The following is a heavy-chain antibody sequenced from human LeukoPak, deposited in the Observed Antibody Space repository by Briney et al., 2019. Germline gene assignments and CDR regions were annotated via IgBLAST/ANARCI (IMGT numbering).Heavy chain of an antibody. CDR2: ISFDGDNI. J-gene: IGHJ4*02. Sequence: GGSLRLSCAASGFTFNDYGMHWVRQAPGKGLEWIEAISFDGDNIYYGNSVKGRFTISRDNSMNTLYLQIDNVRPEDTAVYYCAKDRFGGSASIDYWGRGTLVTVSS. CDR1: GFTFNDYG. CDR3: AKDRFGGSASIDY. V-gene: IGHV3-30*02. D-gene: IGHD3-16*01.